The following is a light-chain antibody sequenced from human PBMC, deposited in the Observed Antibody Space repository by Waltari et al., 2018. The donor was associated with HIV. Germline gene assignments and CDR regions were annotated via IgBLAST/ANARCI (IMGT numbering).Light chain of an antibody. Sequence: DIQLTQSPSSVSASMEDTVTPTCRASQDITRLLAWFQQKPGKAPKSLIYGASKLQGRVPSKFSGSGSGTEFTLTISNLQPEDSATYFCQQHYSYPYTFGQGTKLE. V-gene: IGKV1-16*02. CDR3: QQHYSYPYT. CDR1: QDITRL. J-gene: IGKJ2*01. CDR2: GAS.